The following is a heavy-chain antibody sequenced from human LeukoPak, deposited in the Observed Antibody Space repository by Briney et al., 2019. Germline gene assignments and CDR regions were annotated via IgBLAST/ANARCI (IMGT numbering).Heavy chain of an antibody. Sequence: GGSLRLSCAASGFTFSSYWMHWVRQAPGKGLVWFSRINSDGSSTSYADSVKGRFTISRDNAKNTLYLQMNSLRAEDTAVYYCARAAEDTVDYWGQGTLVTVSS. CDR2: INSDGSST. J-gene: IGHJ4*02. CDR1: GFTFSSYW. CDR3: ARAAEDTVDY. V-gene: IGHV3-74*01. D-gene: IGHD5-18*01.